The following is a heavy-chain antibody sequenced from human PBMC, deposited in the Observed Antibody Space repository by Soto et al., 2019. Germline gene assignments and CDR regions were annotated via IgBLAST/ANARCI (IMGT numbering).Heavy chain of an antibody. CDR1: GFSLSTSGVG. D-gene: IGHD3-22*01. Sequence: SGPTLVNPTQTLTLTCTFSGFSLSTSGVGVGWIRQPPGKALEWLALIYWDDDKRYSPSLKSRLTITKDTSKNQVVLTMTNMDPVDTATYYCAHRGPYYYDSSGYYHMAYFDYWGQGTLVTVSS. CDR2: IYWDDDK. J-gene: IGHJ4*02. V-gene: IGHV2-5*02. CDR3: AHRGPYYYDSSGYYHMAYFDY.